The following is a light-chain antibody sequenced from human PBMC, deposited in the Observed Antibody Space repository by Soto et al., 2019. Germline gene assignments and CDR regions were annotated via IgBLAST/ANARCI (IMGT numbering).Light chain of an antibody. V-gene: IGKV3D-15*01. CDR2: GAS. CDR1: QSVTTR. J-gene: IGKJ1*01. CDR3: QQYNNWPPWT. Sequence: IVLTQSPGTLSLSPGARVTLSCRASQSVTTRLAWYQHKPGQAPRLLMSGASSRASGVPVRFSGSESGTEFTLTISSLQSEDFAVYDGQQYNNWPPWTFGQGTKVDIK.